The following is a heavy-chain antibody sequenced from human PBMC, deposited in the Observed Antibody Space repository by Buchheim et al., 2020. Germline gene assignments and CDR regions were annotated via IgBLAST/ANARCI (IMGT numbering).Heavy chain of an antibody. V-gene: IGHV3-48*02. CDR3: ARDRSSLIDY. CDR1: GFTFSSYS. CDR2: INSVSSTM. J-gene: IGHJ4*02. Sequence: EVQLVESGGGFVQPGGSLRLSCAASGFTFSSYSMNWVRQAPGKGLEWISYINSVSSTMHYAASVTGRFTVSRDNVQKSLYLPMNSLRDEDTAVYYCARDRSSLIDYWGQGTL. D-gene: IGHD2-2*01.